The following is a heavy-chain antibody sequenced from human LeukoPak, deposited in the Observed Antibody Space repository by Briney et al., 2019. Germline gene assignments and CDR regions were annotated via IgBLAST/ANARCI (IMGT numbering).Heavy chain of an antibody. J-gene: IGHJ4*02. V-gene: IGHV4-31*03. CDR1: GGSISSGGYY. CDR2: IYYSGST. D-gene: IGHD2-15*01. Sequence: SQTLSLTCTVSGGSISSGGYYRSWIRQHPGKGLEWIGYIYYSGSTYYNPSLKSRVTISVDTSKNQFSLKLSSVTAADTAVYYCASSGLGYCSGGSCYPPLNYWGQGTLVTVSS. CDR3: ASSGLGYCSGGSCYPPLNY.